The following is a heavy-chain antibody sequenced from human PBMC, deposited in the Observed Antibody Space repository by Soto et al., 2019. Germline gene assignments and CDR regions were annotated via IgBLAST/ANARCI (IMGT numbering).Heavy chain of an antibody. Sequence: EVQLLESGGGLVQPGGSLRLSCAASGFTFSTYAMSWVRQAPGKGLEWLSGISGSGDTTYYAESVKDRFTISRDNSENTLYLQMNSLRAEDTAVYYCVKDLWICPDACRSGDYWRQGTLVTVSS. D-gene: IGHD3-3*01. V-gene: IGHV3-23*01. J-gene: IGHJ4*02. CDR2: ISGSGDTT. CDR3: VKDLWICPDACRSGDY. CDR1: GFTFSTYA.